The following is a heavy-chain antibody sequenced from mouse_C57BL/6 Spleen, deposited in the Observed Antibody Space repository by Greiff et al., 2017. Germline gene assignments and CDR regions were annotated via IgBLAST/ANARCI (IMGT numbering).Heavy chain of an antibody. CDR3: ARSTVVASMYYGG. J-gene: IGHJ1*03. Sequence: VQLQQPGAELVRPGTSVKLSCKASGYTFTSYWLHWVKQRPGQGLEWIGVIDPSDSYTNYNQKFKGNATFTVDTSDSTAYMQLSSLTSEDSAVYYCARSTVVASMYYGGRGTGATVTVST. CDR1: GYTFTSYW. D-gene: IGHD1-1*01. CDR2: IDPSDSYT. V-gene: IGHV1-59*01.